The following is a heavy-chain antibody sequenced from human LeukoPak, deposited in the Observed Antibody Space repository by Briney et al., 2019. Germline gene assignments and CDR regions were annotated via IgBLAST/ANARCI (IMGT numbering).Heavy chain of an antibody. J-gene: IGHJ5*02. Sequence: ASVKVSCKASGYTFTTYYMHWVRQAPGQGLEWMGIINPSGGSTSYAQKFQGRVTMTRDTSTSTVYMELSSLRSEDTAVYYCARATVQWNIAAASDPWGQGTLVTVSS. D-gene: IGHD6-13*01. CDR3: ARATVQWNIAAASDP. CDR2: INPSGGST. V-gene: IGHV1-46*01. CDR1: GYTFTTYY.